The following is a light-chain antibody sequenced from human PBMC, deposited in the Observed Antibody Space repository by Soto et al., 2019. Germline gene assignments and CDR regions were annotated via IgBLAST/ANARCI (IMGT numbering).Light chain of an antibody. J-gene: IGKJ2*01. V-gene: IGKV1-39*01. Sequence: IQMTQSPSSLSASVGDRVTVTCRASQSINIYLNWYQQKPGKAPTLLIYGASSLQSGVPSRFSGGGSRTDFTLTISSLQPEDFATYYYQQSYRSPYIFGQGTKLEIK. CDR3: QQSYRSPYI. CDR1: QSINIY. CDR2: GAS.